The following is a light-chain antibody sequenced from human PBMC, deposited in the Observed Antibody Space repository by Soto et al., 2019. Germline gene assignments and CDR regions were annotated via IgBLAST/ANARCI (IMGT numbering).Light chain of an antibody. CDR1: QSISSW. CDR2: AAS. CDR3: QQYNSYSPRT. V-gene: IGKV1-5*01. Sequence: DIQMTQSPSTLSASVGDRVTITCRASQSISSWLAWYQQKPGKAPKLLIYAASSLQSGVPSRFSGSGSGTEFTLTISSLQPDDFATYYCQQYNSYSPRTFGQGIKVDIK. J-gene: IGKJ1*01.